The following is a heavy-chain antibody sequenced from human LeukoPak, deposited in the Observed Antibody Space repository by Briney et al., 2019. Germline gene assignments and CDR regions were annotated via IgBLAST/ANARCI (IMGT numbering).Heavy chain of an antibody. CDR1: GFSFSKYW. CDR2: IKEDGTYT. CDR3: ARWAGVTDY. V-gene: IGHV3-74*01. Sequence: GGSLRLSCAASGFSFSKYWMHWVRQTPGEGLVWVSRIKEDGTYTSYADSVKGRFTISRDNAKNSLILQMNSLRAEDTAVYYCARWAGVTDYWGQGTLVTVSS. D-gene: IGHD5-18*01. J-gene: IGHJ4*02.